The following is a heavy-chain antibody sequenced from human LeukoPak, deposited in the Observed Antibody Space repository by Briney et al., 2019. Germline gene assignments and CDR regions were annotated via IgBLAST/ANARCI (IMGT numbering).Heavy chain of an antibody. D-gene: IGHD1-26*01. Sequence: GGSLRLSCAASGFTFSSYGMHWVRQAPGKGLEWVAVISHDGSNKYYADSVKGRFTISRDNSKNTLYPQMNSLRAEDTAVYYCAKTGSRDFDYWGQGTLVTVSS. CDR1: GFTFSSYG. J-gene: IGHJ4*02. CDR3: AKTGSRDFDY. V-gene: IGHV3-30*18. CDR2: ISHDGSNK.